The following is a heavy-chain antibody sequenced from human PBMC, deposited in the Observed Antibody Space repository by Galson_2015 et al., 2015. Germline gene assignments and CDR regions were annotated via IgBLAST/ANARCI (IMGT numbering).Heavy chain of an antibody. J-gene: IGHJ4*02. D-gene: IGHD3-10*01. V-gene: IGHV3-7*03. CDR2: IKQDGSEK. Sequence: SLRLSCAASGFTFSGYATSWVRQAPGKGLEWVANIKQDGSEKYYVDSVKGRFTISRDNAKNSLYLQMNSLRAEDTAIYYCASQTWTGYFDYWGQGILVTVSS. CDR3: ASQTWTGYFDY. CDR1: GFTFSGYA.